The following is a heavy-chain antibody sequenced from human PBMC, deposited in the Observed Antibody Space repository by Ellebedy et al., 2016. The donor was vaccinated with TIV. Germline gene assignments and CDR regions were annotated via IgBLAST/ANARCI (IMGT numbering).Heavy chain of an antibody. D-gene: IGHD3-16*02. J-gene: IGHJ4*02. CDR1: GFTFSDYY. V-gene: IGHV3-11*06. Sequence: GESLKISXAASGFTFSDYYMSWIRQAPGKGLEWISYISSSGIDTYYADSVKGRFTISRDNSKNTLYLQMNSLRAEDTAVYYCGGYPPFRYWGQGTLVTVSS. CDR3: GGYPPFRY. CDR2: ISSSGIDT.